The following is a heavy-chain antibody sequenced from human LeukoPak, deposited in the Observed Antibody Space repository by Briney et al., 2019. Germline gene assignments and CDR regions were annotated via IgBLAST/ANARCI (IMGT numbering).Heavy chain of an antibody. J-gene: IGHJ4*02. D-gene: IGHD5-18*01. V-gene: IGHV4-59*01. CDR3: ARAGGKGYSYGYGTHFYFDY. CDR2: IYYSGST. CDR1: GGSISSYY. Sequence: SETLSLTCTVSGGSISSYYWSLIRQPPGKGLEWIGYIYYSGSTNYNPSLKSRVTISVDTSKNQFSLKLSSVTAADTAVYYCARAGGKGYSYGYGTHFYFDYWGQGTLVTVSS.